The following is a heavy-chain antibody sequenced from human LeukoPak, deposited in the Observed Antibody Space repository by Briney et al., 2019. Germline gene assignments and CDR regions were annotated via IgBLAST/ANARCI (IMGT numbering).Heavy chain of an antibody. V-gene: IGHV3-23*01. J-gene: IGHJ4*02. CDR1: GFTFSNYA. CDR3: AKWGDFDVLTGYYVPDF. D-gene: IGHD3-9*01. CDR2: ITGSGGNT. Sequence: GSLRLSCAASGFTFSNYAMSWVRQAPGKGLEWVSAITGSGGNTYYADSVKGRFTISRDNSKNTLYLQMNSLRDQDTAVYYCAKWGDFDVLTGYYVPDFWGQGTLVTVSS.